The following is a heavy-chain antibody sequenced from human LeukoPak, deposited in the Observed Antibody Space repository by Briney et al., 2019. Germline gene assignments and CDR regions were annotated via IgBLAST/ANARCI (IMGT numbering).Heavy chain of an antibody. J-gene: IGHJ4*02. D-gene: IGHD3-22*01. CDR3: ARDRPSYYDSSGYYGGDY. V-gene: IGHV1-69*13. CDR2: IIPIFGTA. Sequence: SVKVSCKASGGTFSSYAISWVRQAPGQGLEWMGGIIPIFGTANYAQKFQGRVTITADESTSTAYMELSSLRSEDTAVYYCARDRPSYYDSSGYYGGDYWGQGTLVTVSS. CDR1: GGTFSSYA.